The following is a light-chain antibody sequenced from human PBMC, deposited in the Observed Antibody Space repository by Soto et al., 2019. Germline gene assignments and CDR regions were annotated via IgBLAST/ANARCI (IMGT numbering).Light chain of an antibody. CDR3: CSYADNNIL. CDR1: SSDVGNYNL. CDR2: EVT. Sequence: LTQPASVSGSPGQSITISCTGTSSDVGNYNLVSWYQHHPDKAPKLMIYEVTRRPSGVSNRFSGSKSGNTASLTISGLQAEDEADYYCCSYADNNILFGGGTKVTVL. V-gene: IGLV2-23*02. J-gene: IGLJ3*02.